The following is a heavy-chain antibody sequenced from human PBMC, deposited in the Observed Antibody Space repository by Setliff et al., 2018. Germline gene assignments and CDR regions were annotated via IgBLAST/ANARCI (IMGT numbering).Heavy chain of an antibody. CDR1: GFTFSSSA. J-gene: IGHJ6*02. CDR2: ISSTITST. Sequence: PGGSLRLSCAASGFTFSSSAMAWVRQAPGKGLEWVSAISSTITSTYYADSVKGRFTISRDNSKNTLYLQMNSLIAEDTAVYYCAKHGAYNEFLTGNNFYYDMDVWGQGTTVTVSS. CDR3: AKHGAYNEFLTGNNFYYDMDV. V-gene: IGHV3-23*01. D-gene: IGHD3-9*01.